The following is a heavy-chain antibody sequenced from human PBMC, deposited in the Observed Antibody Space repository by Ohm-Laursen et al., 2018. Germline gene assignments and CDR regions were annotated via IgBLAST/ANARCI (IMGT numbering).Heavy chain of an antibody. D-gene: IGHD6-19*01. J-gene: IGHJ3*02. CDR3: AKYRYSSGWRNDAFDI. CDR1: GFTFSSYG. Sequence: SLRLSCSASGFTFSSYGMHWVRQAPGKGLEWVSGISWNSGSIGYADSVKGRFTISRDNAKNSLYLQMNSLRAEDTALYYCAKYRYSSGWRNDAFDIWGQGTMVTVSS. CDR2: ISWNSGSI. V-gene: IGHV3-9*01.